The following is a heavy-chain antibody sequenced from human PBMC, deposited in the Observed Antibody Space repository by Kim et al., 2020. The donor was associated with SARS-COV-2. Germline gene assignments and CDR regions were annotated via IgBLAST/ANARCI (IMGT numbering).Heavy chain of an antibody. CDR1: GFTFSSYG. CDR3: AKPLREYSYGCEDY. D-gene: IGHD5-18*01. CDR2: ISYDGSNK. V-gene: IGHV3-30*18. Sequence: GRSLRLSCAASGFTFSSYGMHWVRQAPGKGLEWVAVISYDGSNKYYADSVKGRFTISRDNSKNTLYVQMNSLRPEDTAVYYCAKPLREYSYGCEDYWGQGTLVTVSS. J-gene: IGHJ4*02.